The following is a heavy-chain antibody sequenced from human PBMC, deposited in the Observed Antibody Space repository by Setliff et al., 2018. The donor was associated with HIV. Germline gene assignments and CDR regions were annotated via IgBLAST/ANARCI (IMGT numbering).Heavy chain of an antibody. D-gene: IGHD3-22*01. CDR3: VLPGYYESSGYAVDH. CDR1: GYTFTGYY. Sequence: ASVKVSCKASGYTFTGYYMHWVRQAPGQGLEWMGWINPNSGGTNYAQKFQGRVTLTRDTSISTAHMELTRLTADDTAVYYCVLPGYYESSGYAVDHWGQGTLVTVSS. J-gene: IGHJ4*02. CDR2: INPNSGGT. V-gene: IGHV1-2*02.